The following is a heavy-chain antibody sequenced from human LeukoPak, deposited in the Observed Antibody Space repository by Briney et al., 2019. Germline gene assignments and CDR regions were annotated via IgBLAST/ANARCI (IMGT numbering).Heavy chain of an antibody. D-gene: IGHD1-26*01. V-gene: IGHV3-30-3*01. Sequence: GRSLRLSCAASGFTFSSYAMHWVRQAPGKGLEWVAVISYDGSNKYYADSVKGRFTISRDNSKNTLYLQMNSLRAEDTAVYYCARDFGATAFDCWGQGTLVTVSS. CDR2: ISYDGSNK. J-gene: IGHJ4*02. CDR3: ARDFGATAFDC. CDR1: GFTFSSYA.